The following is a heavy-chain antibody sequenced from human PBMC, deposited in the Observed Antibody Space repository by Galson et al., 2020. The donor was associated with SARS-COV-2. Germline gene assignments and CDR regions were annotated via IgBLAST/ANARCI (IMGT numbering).Heavy chain of an antibody. CDR1: GYSISSGYY. CDR2: IYHSGST. CDR3: ARFLHYGSGSYDDPAWFDP. Sequence: SETLSLTCTVSGYSISSGYYWGWSRQPPGKGLEWIRSIYHSGSTYYNPPPNSRDTISLDTSKNQFSLKLSSVTAADTAVYYCARFLHYGSGSYDDPAWFDPWGQGTLVTVSS. V-gene: IGHV4-38-2*02. D-gene: IGHD3-10*01. J-gene: IGHJ5*02.